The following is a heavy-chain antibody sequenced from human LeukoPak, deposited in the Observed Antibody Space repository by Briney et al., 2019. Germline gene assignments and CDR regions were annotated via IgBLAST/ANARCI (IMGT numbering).Heavy chain of an antibody. V-gene: IGHV1-69*13. J-gene: IGHJ4*02. CDR3: ARESYSNYGVAVRFDY. Sequence: SVKVSCKASGGTFSSYAISWVRQAPGQGLEWMGGIIPIFGTANYAQKFQGRVTITADESTSTAYMELSSLRSEDTAVYYCARESYSNYGVAVRFDYWGQGTLVTVSS. CDR2: IIPIFGTA. CDR1: GGTFSSYA. D-gene: IGHD4-11*01.